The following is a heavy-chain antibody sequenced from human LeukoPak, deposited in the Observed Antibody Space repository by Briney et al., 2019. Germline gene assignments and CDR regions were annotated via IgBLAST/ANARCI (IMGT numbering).Heavy chain of an antibody. V-gene: IGHV3-21*01. Sequence: GGSLRLSCAASGFTLSSYSMNWVRQAPGKGLEWVSSISSSSSYIYYADSVKGRFTISRDNAKNSLYLQMNSLRAEDTAVYYCAPYDTLNDGMDVWGQGTTVTVSS. D-gene: IGHD3-9*01. CDR3: APYDTLNDGMDV. CDR1: GFTLSSYS. CDR2: ISSSSSYI. J-gene: IGHJ6*02.